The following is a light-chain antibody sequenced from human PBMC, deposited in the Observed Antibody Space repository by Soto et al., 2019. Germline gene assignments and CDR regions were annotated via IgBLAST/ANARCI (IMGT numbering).Light chain of an antibody. CDR2: KAS. CDR3: QQLNSYPQVT. CDR1: QSISSW. V-gene: IGKV1-5*03. J-gene: IGKJ5*01. Sequence: DIQMTQSPSSLSASVGDRVTITCRASQSISSWLAWYQQKPGKAPKLLIYKASSLESGVPSRFSGSGSGTEFTLTISSLQPEDFATYYCQQLNSYPQVTFGQGTRLENK.